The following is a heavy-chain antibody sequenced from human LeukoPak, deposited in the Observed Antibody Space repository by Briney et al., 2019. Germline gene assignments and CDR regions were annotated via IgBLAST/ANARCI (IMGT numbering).Heavy chain of an antibody. D-gene: IGHD3-10*01. V-gene: IGHV4-59*01. Sequence: SETLSLTCTVSGGSISSYYWNWIRQPPGKGLEWIGYIYYSGSTNYNPSLKSRVTISVDTSKNQFSLKLSSVTAADTAVYYCAREIRTYYYGNIYNWFDPWGQGTLVTVSS. J-gene: IGHJ5*02. CDR1: GGSISSYY. CDR3: AREIRTYYYGNIYNWFDP. CDR2: IYYSGST.